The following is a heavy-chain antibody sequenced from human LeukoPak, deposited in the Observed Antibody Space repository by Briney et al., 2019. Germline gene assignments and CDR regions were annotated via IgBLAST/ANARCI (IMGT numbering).Heavy chain of an antibody. D-gene: IGHD5-12*01. Sequence: ASVTVSCKASGYSFTDYDINWVRQATGQGLEWMGWRNPNTGNTDYAQKFQGRVTMTRDTSISTAYMELSGLRSDDTAIYYCAGGWEPYDYWFDPWGQGTLVTVSS. CDR2: RNPNTGNT. J-gene: IGHJ5*02. CDR3: AGGWEPYDYWFDP. V-gene: IGHV1-8*01. CDR1: GYSFTDYD.